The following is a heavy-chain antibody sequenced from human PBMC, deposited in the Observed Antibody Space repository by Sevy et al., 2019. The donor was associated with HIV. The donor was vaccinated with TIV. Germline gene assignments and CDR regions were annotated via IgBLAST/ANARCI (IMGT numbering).Heavy chain of an antibody. J-gene: IGHJ4*02. CDR3: ARDLGEQLVPYFDY. V-gene: IGHV1-2*02. Sequence: ASVKVSCKASGYTFTGYYMHWVRQAPGQGLEWMGWINPNSGGTNYAQKFQGRVTMTRETSISTAYMELSRLRSDDTAVYYCARDLGEQLVPYFDYWGQGTLVTVSS. CDR1: GYTFTGYY. D-gene: IGHD6-6*01. CDR2: INPNSGGT.